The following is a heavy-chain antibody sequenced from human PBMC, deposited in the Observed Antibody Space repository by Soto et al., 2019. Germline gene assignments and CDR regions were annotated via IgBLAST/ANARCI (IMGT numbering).Heavy chain of an antibody. CDR2: ISDTAHRI. Sequence: GGSLGLSCAASGFIFSSYAMAWVRQAPGKGLEWVASISDTAHRIFHADSVKGRFTISRDNSRNRLYLQMNSLRAEDTALYYCVILALGKFDFWGQGTLVTVSS. V-gene: IGHV3-23*01. D-gene: IGHD1-26*01. J-gene: IGHJ4*02. CDR3: VILALGKFDF. CDR1: GFIFSSYA.